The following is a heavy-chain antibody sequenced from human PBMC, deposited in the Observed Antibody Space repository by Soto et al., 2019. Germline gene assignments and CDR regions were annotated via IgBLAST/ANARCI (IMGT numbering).Heavy chain of an antibody. CDR2: IGTTSSYI. D-gene: IGHD2-21*02. J-gene: IGHJ6*02. CDR3: ARVMCGDCSSYYYYSMDV. Sequence: PGGSLRLSCTASGFTFGDYAMRWVRQVPGKGLEWVSSIGTTSSYIYYADSVRGRFTISRDNAGGSVYLQMSSLRAEDTAVYYCARVMCGDCSSYYYYSMDVWGQGTTVTVSS. V-gene: IGHV3-21*01. CDR1: GFTFGDYA.